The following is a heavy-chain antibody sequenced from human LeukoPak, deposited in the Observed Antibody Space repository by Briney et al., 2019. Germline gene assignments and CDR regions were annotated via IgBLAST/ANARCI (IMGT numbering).Heavy chain of an antibody. CDR2: INHSGST. D-gene: IGHD3-10*01. CDR1: GGSFSGYY. J-gene: IGHJ6*03. Sequence: SETLSLTCAVYGGSFSGYYWSWIRQPPGKGLEWIGEINHSGSTNYNPSLKSRVTISVDTSKNQFSLKLSSVTAADTAVYYCARCSYYGSGSYLGGYYYYYMDVWGKGTTVTISS. V-gene: IGHV4-34*01. CDR3: ARCSYYGSGSYLGGYYYYYMDV.